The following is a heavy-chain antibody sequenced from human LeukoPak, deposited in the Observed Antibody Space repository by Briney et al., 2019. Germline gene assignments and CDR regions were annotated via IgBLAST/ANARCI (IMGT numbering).Heavy chain of an antibody. CDR1: GRSISLYT. J-gene: IGHJ3*02. D-gene: IGHD3-22*01. Sequence: SETLSLTRSLSGRSISLYTSIWTRQPPGKGLEWIGYIYYSGSTNYNPSLKSRVTISIDTPKNQFSLKLSSVTAADTLVYYCAGHLGYDSRGYVASDIWRQGTMVTVSS. V-gene: IGHV4-59*08. CDR2: IYYSGST. CDR3: AGHLGYDSRGYVASDI.